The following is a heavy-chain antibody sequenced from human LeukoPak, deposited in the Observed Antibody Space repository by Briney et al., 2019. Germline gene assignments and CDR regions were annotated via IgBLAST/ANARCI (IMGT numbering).Heavy chain of an antibody. D-gene: IGHD3-22*01. V-gene: IGHV1-8*01. CDR2: MNPNSGNT. J-gene: IGHJ4*02. Sequence: GASVKVSCKASGYTLTSYDINWVRQATGQGLEWMGWMNPNSGNTGYAQKFQGRVTMTRNTSISTAYMELSSLRSEDTAVYYCARGPYYYDSSGYYYVGYWGQGTLVTVSS. CDR1: GYTLTSYD. CDR3: ARGPYYYDSSGYYYVGY.